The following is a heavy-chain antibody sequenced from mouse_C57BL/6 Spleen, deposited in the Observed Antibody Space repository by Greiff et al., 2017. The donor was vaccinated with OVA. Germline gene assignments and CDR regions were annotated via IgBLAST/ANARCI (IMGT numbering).Heavy chain of an antibody. V-gene: IGHV1-62-2*01. Sequence: VQVVESGAELVKPGASVKLSCKASGYTFTEYTIHWVKQRSGQGLEWIGWFYPGSGSIKYNEKFKDKATLTADKSSSTVYMELSRLTSEDSAVYFCARHDPTTVVATNAMDYWGQGTSVTVSS. CDR1: GYTFTEYT. CDR3: ARHDPTTVVATNAMDY. D-gene: IGHD1-1*01. J-gene: IGHJ4*01. CDR2: FYPGSGSI.